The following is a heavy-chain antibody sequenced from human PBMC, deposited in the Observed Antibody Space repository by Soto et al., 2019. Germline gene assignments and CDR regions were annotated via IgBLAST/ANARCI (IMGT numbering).Heavy chain of an antibody. V-gene: IGHV2-5*02. CDR2: ISGDNDT. Sequence: QIILKESGPSPVKPTQTLTVTCTFSGFSLSNSGLGVAWVRQPPGKALEWLALISGDNDTPYSPSMKTSLTMTKETSKGQVVLTMTNMAPVDTATYTRAHCTLRDYSDFAASTPPVFDSWGQGTVVSVSS. D-gene: IGHD4-4*01. CDR1: GFSLSNSGLG. CDR3: AHCTLRDYSDFAASTPPVFDS. J-gene: IGHJ4*02.